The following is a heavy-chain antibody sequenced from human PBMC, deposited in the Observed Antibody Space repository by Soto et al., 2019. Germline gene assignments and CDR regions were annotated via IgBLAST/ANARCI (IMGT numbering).Heavy chain of an antibody. CDR3: ARHVYYYDSSGYYYADAFDI. V-gene: IGHV4-59*08. Sequence: GSLRLSCTVSGGSISSYYWSWIRQPPGKGLEWIGYIYYSGSTNYNPSLKSRVTISVDTSKNQFSLKLSSVTAADTAVYYCARHVYYYDSSGYYYADAFDIWGQGTMVTVSS. CDR2: IYYSGST. J-gene: IGHJ3*02. D-gene: IGHD3-22*01. CDR1: GGSISSYY.